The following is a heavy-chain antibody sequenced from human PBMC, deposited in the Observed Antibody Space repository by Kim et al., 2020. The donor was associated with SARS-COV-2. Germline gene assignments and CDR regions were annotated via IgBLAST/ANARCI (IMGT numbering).Heavy chain of an antibody. Sequence: GNTHYADSGKGRFPISRDISKNTLYLQMNSLSAEDTAMYYCTRDQVDGYWSWGQGTLVTVSS. CDR3: TRDQVDGYWS. J-gene: IGHJ5*02. CDR2: GNT. D-gene: IGHD5-18*01. V-gene: IGHV3-66*01.